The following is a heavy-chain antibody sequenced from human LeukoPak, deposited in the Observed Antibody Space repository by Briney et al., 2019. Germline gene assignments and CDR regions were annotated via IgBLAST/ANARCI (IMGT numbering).Heavy chain of an antibody. D-gene: IGHD2-2*01. CDR2: IYYSGST. V-gene: IGHV4-39*07. J-gene: IGHJ6*02. CDR3: ARVGVVVPGGEPSYYYGMDV. CDR1: GGSISSSSYY. Sequence: PSETLSLTCTVSGGSISSSSYYWGWIRQPPGKGLEWIGSIYYSGSTYYNPSLKSRVTISVDTSKNQFSLKLSSVTAADTAVYYCARVGVVVPGGEPSYYYGMDVWGQGTTVTVSS.